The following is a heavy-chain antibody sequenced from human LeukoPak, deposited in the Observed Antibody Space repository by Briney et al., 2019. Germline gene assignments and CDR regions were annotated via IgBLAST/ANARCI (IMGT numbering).Heavy chain of an antibody. D-gene: IGHD6-19*01. J-gene: IGHJ4*02. V-gene: IGHV1-69*13. CDR1: GGTFSSYA. CDR2: IIPIFGTA. CDR3: ARDIAVAGTSGYFDY. Sequence: SVKVSCKASGGTFSSYAISWVRQAPGQGLEWMGGIIPIFGTANYAQKFQGRVTITADESTSTAYTELSSLRSEDTAVYYCARDIAVAGTSGYFDYWGQGALVTVSS.